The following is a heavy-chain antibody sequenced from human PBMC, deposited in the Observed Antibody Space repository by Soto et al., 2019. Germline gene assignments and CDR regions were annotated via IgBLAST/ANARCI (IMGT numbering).Heavy chain of an antibody. D-gene: IGHD6-6*01. CDR2: INADGSTT. CDR3: VTVATHSYNWLDT. Sequence: PGGSLRLSCAASGFTFSSYWMHWVRQAPWKGLVWVSRINADGSTTTYADSVKGLFTISRDNAKNTLYLQMNSLRAEDTAVYYCVTVATHSYNWLDTWGQGTLVTVST. V-gene: IGHV3-74*01. CDR1: GFTFSSYW. J-gene: IGHJ5*02.